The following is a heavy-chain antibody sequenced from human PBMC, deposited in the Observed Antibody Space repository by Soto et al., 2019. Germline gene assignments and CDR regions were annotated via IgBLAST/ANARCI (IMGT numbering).Heavy chain of an antibody. CDR2: INPNSGGT. J-gene: IGHJ4*02. Sequence: ASVKVSCKASGYTFTGYYMHWVRQAPGQGLEWMGWINPNSGGTNYAQKFQGWVTMTRDTSTSTAYMELRSLRSDDTAVYYCARATLYCSGGSCYSDAFDYWGQGTLVTVSS. CDR3: ARATLYCSGGSCYSDAFDY. CDR1: GYTFTGYY. D-gene: IGHD2-15*01. V-gene: IGHV1-2*04.